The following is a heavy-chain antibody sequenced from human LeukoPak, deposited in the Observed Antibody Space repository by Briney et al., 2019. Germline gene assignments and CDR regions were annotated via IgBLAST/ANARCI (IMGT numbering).Heavy chain of an antibody. CDR3: ARDRCSSTSCYTPDAFDI. CDR1: GSTLISYW. D-gene: IGHD2-2*02. CDR2: KKKDGSEK. Sequence: GGSLRLSCPPSGSTLISYWMSWARQASGKGREGGPNKKKDGSEKYYVDSVKGRFTISRDNAKNSLYLQMNSLRAEDTAVYYCARDRCSSTSCYTPDAFDIWGQGTMVTVSS. V-gene: IGHV3-7*01. J-gene: IGHJ3*02.